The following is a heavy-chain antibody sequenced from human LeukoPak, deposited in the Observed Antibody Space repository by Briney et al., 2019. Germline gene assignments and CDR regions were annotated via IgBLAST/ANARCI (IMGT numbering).Heavy chain of an antibody. D-gene: IGHD3-22*01. V-gene: IGHV4-30-2*01. CDR3: AGGIPRRYYYDSSGYYEGAFDI. CDR2: IYHSGST. J-gene: IGHJ3*02. CDR1: GGSISSGGYS. Sequence: SQTLSLTCAVYGGSISSGGYSWSWIRQPPGKGLEWIGYIYHSGSTYYNPSLKSRVTISVDRSKNQFSLKLSSVTAADTAVYYCAGGIPRRYYYDSSGYYEGAFDIWGQGTMVTVSS.